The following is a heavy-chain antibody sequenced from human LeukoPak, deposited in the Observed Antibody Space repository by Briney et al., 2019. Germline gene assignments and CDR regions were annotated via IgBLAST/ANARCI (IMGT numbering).Heavy chain of an antibody. Sequence: GGSLRLSCAASGFTFSTYSMNWVRQAPGKGLEWVSSISSSSTYIYYADSVKGRFTISRDNAKNSLFLQMNSLRAEDTAVYYCAREDTSYYGTGTYRLFDYWGQGPLVTVSS. CDR2: ISSSSTYI. D-gene: IGHD3-10*01. CDR1: GFTFSTYS. J-gene: IGHJ4*02. CDR3: AREDTSYYGTGTYRLFDY. V-gene: IGHV3-21*01.